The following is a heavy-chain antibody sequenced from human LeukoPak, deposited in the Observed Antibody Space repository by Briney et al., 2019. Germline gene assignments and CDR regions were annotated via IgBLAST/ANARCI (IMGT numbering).Heavy chain of an antibody. Sequence: SVKVSCKASGYTFTGYYMHWVRQAPGQGLEWMGGIIPIFGTANYAQKFQGRVTITADESTSTAYMELSSLRSEDTAVYYCARVAHYYDSSGYSFDYWGQGTLVTVSS. D-gene: IGHD3-22*01. CDR1: GYTFTGYY. V-gene: IGHV1-69*13. CDR3: ARVAHYYDSSGYSFDY. CDR2: IIPIFGTA. J-gene: IGHJ4*02.